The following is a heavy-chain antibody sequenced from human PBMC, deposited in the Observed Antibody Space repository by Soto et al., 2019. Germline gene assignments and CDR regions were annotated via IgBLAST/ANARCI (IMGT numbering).Heavy chain of an antibody. CDR1: GGSISSGDYY. D-gene: IGHD5-12*01. J-gene: IGHJ4*02. Sequence: QVQLQESGPGLVKPSQTLSLTCTVSGGSISSGDYYWSWIRQPPGKGLEWIGYIYYSGSTYYNPSLKRRVTISVDTYKNQFSLKLSSVTAADTAVYYCAREVADPQSYFDYWGQGTLVTVSS. V-gene: IGHV4-30-4*01. CDR3: AREVADPQSYFDY. CDR2: IYYSGST.